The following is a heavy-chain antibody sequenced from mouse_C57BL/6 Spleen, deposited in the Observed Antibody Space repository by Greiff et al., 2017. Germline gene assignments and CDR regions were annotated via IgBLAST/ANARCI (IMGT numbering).Heavy chain of an antibody. CDR2: IDPSDSYT. CDR1: GYTFTSYW. CDR3: ARRVTTVVAYYAMDY. D-gene: IGHD1-1*01. J-gene: IGHJ4*01. V-gene: IGHV1-59*01. Sequence: QVQLQQPGAELVRPGTSVKLSCKASGYTFTSYWMHWVKQRPGQGLEWSGVIDPSDSYTNYNQKFKGKATLTVDTSSSTAYMHLSSLTSEDSAVYCCARRVTTVVAYYAMDYWGQGTSVTVSS.